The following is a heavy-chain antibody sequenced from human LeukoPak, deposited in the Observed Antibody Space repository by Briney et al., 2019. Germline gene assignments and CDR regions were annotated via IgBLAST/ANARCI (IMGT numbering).Heavy chain of an antibody. D-gene: IGHD5-18*01. V-gene: IGHV4-34*01. CDR2: INHSGST. Sequence: SKTLSLTXAVYGGSFSGYYWSWIRQPPGKGLEWIGEINHSGSTNDNPSLKSRVTISVDTSKNQFSLKLSSVTAADTAVYYCARPSGYSYGYFFYWGQGTLVTVSS. CDR3: ARPSGYSYGYFFY. J-gene: IGHJ4*02. CDR1: GGSFSGYY.